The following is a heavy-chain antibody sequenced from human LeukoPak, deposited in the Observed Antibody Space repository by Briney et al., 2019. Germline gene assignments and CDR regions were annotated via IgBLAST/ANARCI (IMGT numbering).Heavy chain of an antibody. D-gene: IGHD5-24*01. J-gene: IGHJ4*02. V-gene: IGHV3-23*01. CDR2: ISGSGGST. CDR1: GFTFGTYA. Sequence: GGSLRLSCATSGFTFGTYAMTWVRQAPGKGLEWVSGISGSGGSTYYADSVKGRFTISRDNSKNTLHLHMNSLRAEDTAVYYCAKEMAATNAFDYWGQGTLVTVSS. CDR3: AKEMAATNAFDY.